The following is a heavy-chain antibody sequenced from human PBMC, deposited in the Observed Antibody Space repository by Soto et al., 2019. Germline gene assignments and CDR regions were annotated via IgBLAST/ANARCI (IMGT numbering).Heavy chain of an antibody. CDR2: ISSSSSTI. CDR3: ARDTVTTAYYGMDA. V-gene: IGHV3-48*01. Sequence: PGGSLRLSCAASGFTFSSYSMNWVRQAPGKGLEWVSYISSSSSTIYYADSVKGRFTISRDNAKNSLYLQMNSLRAEDTAVYYCARDTVTTAYYGMDAWGQGTTVTVS. CDR1: GFTFSSYS. D-gene: IGHD4-17*01. J-gene: IGHJ6*02.